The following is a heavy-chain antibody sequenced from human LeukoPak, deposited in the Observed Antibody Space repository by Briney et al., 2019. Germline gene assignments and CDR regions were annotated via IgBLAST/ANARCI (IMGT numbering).Heavy chain of an antibody. J-gene: IGHJ3*02. Sequence: QPGGSLRLSCAASGFTFSSYAMSGVRQAPGKGLEWVSAISGSGGSTYYADSVKGRFTISRDNSKNTLYLQMNSLRAEDTAVYYCAKDSAGTGAFDIWGQGTMVTVSS. D-gene: IGHD6-19*01. CDR1: GFTFSSYA. CDR3: AKDSAGTGAFDI. V-gene: IGHV3-23*01. CDR2: ISGSGGST.